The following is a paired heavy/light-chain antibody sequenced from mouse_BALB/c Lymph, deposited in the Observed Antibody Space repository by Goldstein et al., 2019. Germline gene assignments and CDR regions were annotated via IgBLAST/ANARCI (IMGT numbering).Light chain of an antibody. J-gene: IGKJ2*01. CDR2: STS. CDR3: HQWSSYPPT. V-gene: IGKV4-79*01. CDR1: SSVSSSY. Sequence: QIVLTQSPAIMSASPGEKVTLTCSASSSVSSSYLYWYQQKPGSSPKLWIYSTSNLASGVPARFSGSGSGTSYSLTISSMEAEDAASYFCHQWSSYPPTFGGGTKLEIK.
Heavy chain of an antibody. Sequence: DVQLQESGPGLVKPSQTVSLTCTVTGISITTGNYRWSWIRQFPGNKLEWIGYIYYSGTITYNPSLTSRTTITRDTSKNQFFLEMNSLTAEDTATYYCAREMVGIDYWGQGTTLTVSS. CDR1: GISITTGNYR. CDR2: IYYSGTI. V-gene: IGHV3-5*02. J-gene: IGHJ2*01. CDR3: AREMVGIDY. D-gene: IGHD2-2*01.